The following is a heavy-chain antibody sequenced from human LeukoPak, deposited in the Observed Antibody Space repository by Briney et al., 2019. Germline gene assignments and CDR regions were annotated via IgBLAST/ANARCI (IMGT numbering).Heavy chain of an antibody. J-gene: IGHJ6*02. Sequence: KSSQTLSLTCAVSGGSISSGGYSWSWIRQPPGKGLEWIGYIYHSGSTNYNPSLKSRVTISVDTSKNQFSLKLSSVTAADTAVYYCARHLYTGTYYYYGMDVWGQGTTVTVSS. CDR1: GGSISSGGYS. V-gene: IGHV4-30-2*01. D-gene: IGHD1-7*01. CDR2: IYHSGST. CDR3: ARHLYTGTYYYYGMDV.